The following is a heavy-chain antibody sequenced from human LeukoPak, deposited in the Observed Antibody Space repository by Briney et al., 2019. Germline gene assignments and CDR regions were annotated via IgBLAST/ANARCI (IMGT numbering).Heavy chain of an antibody. CDR3: ARDRPPRYYDSSGYYDGAFDI. D-gene: IGHD3-22*01. CDR2: IYTSGST. J-gene: IGHJ3*02. Sequence: SETLSLTCTVSGGSISSYYRSWIRQPAGKGLEWIGRIYTSGSTNYNPSLKSRVTMSVDTSKNQFSLKLSSVTAADTAVYYCARDRPPRYYDSSGYYDGAFDIWGQGTMVTVSS. V-gene: IGHV4-4*07. CDR1: GGSISSYY.